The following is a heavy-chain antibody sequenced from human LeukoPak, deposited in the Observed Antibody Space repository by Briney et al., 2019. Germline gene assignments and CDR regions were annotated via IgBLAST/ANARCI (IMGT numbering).Heavy chain of an antibody. D-gene: IGHD6-19*01. V-gene: IGHV4-59*01. CDR2: IYYSGST. CDR3: ARALYSSGHLDY. Sequence: PSETPSLTCTVSGGSISSYYWSWIRQPPGKGLEWIGYIYYSGSTNYNPSLKSRVTISVDTSKNQFSLKLSSVTAADTAVYYCARALYSSGHLDYWGQGTLVTVSS. J-gene: IGHJ4*02. CDR1: GGSISSYY.